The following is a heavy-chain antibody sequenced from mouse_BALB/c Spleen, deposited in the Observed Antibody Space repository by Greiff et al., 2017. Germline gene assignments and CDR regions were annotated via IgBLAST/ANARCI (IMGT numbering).Heavy chain of an antibody. J-gene: IGHJ1*01. CDR2: INPSNGRT. Sequence: QVQLQQPGAELVKPGASVKLSCKASGYTFTSYWMHWVKQRPGQGLEWIGEINPSNGRTNYNEKFKSKATLTVDKTSSTAYMQLSSLTSEDSAVYYCARSRYGSSSYWYFDVWGAGTTVTVSS. CDR3: ARSRYGSSSYWYFDV. V-gene: IGHV1S81*02. D-gene: IGHD1-1*01. CDR1: GYTFTSYW.